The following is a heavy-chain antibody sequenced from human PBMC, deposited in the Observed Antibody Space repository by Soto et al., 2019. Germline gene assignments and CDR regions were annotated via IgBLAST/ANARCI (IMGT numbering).Heavy chain of an antibody. CDR3: AAGGGLPRYY. CDR1: GGSISSGGYS. CDR2: IYHSGST. J-gene: IGHJ4*02. V-gene: IGHV4-30-2*01. D-gene: IGHD5-12*01. Sequence: SETLSVTCAVSGGSISSGGYSWSWIRQPPGKGLECIGYIYHSGSTYYNPSLKSRVTISVDRSKNQFSLKLSSVTAADTAVYYCAAGGGLPRYYWGQGTLVTVSS.